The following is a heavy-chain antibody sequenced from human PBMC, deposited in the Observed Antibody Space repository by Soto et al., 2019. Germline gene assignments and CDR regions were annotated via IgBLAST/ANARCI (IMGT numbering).Heavy chain of an antibody. V-gene: IGHV1-3*01. Sequence: GXSVKVSCEATGYTFSAYTMNWVRQAPGQSLEWMGWINAGSGNTKYSQNFQGRVSITRDTSASTVYMELTGLTSEDTAVYYCARDTETLGPRANDALDIWGQGTMVTVS. CDR1: GYTFSAYT. D-gene: IGHD3-3*02. J-gene: IGHJ3*02. CDR2: INAGSGNT. CDR3: ARDTETLGPRANDALDI.